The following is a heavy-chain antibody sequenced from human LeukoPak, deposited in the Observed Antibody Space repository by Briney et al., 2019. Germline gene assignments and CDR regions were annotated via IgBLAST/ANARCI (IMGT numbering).Heavy chain of an antibody. V-gene: IGHV4-4*07. CDR3: ATLGYSYGSDY. CDR1: GGSINSYY. D-gene: IGHD5-18*01. Sequence: SETLSLTCTVSGGSINSYYWSWLRQPAGKGLEWIGRIYTSGSTNYNPSLKSRVTMSVDTSKNQFSLKLSSVTAADTAVYYCATLGYSYGSDYWGQGTLVTVSS. CDR2: IYTSGST. J-gene: IGHJ4*02.